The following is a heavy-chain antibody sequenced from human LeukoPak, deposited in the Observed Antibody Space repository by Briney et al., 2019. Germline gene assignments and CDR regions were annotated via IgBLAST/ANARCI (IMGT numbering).Heavy chain of an antibody. V-gene: IGHV3-30*02. CDR2: IRYDGSNK. CDR3: AKGPVRGVIMDY. Sequence: GGSLRLSCAASGFTFSSYGMHWVRQAPGKGLEWVAFIRYDGSNKYYADSVKGRFTISRDNSKYTLYLQMNSLRAEDTAVYYCAKGPVRGVIMDYWGQGTLVTVSS. J-gene: IGHJ4*02. CDR1: GFTFSSYG. D-gene: IGHD3-10*01.